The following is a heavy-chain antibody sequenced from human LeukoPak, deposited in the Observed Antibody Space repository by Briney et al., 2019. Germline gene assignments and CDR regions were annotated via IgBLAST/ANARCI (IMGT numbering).Heavy chain of an antibody. J-gene: IGHJ4*02. CDR3: AKDGGLWVSAHWGDS. Sequence: GGSLRLSCAASGFTFSSYTMSWVRQAPGKGLEWVSTITTSDGNTYYADSVKGRFTVSRDNSKNTLYLQMNSLRAEDTAVYYCAKDGGLWVSAHWGDSWGRGTLATVSS. CDR2: ITTSDGNT. V-gene: IGHV3-23*01. D-gene: IGHD7-27*01. CDR1: GFTFSSYT.